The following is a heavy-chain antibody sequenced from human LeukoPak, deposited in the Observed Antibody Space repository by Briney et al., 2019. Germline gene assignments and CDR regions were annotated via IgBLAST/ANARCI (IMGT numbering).Heavy chain of an antibody. CDR3: AREKGHYQLLTSQYYYYYYMDV. V-gene: IGHV3-21*01. CDR1: GFTFSSYS. D-gene: IGHD2-2*01. J-gene: IGHJ6*03. Sequence: GGSLRLSCAASGFTFSSYSMNWVRQAPGKGLEWVSSISSSNNYIYYADSVKGRFTISRDNAKNSLYLQMNSLRADDTALYYCAREKGHYQLLTSQYYYYYYMDVWGKGTTVTVSS. CDR2: ISSSNNYI.